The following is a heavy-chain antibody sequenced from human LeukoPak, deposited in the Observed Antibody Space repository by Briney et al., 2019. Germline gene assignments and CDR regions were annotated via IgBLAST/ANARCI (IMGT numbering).Heavy chain of an antibody. CDR2: IYHSGST. V-gene: IGHV4-38-2*02. D-gene: IGHD4-17*01. CDR1: GYSISSGYY. CDR3: ASRVGTVTTANFDY. J-gene: IGHJ4*02. Sequence: PSETLSLTCTVSGYSISSGYYWGWIRQPPGKGLEWIGSIYHSGSTYYNPSLKSRVTISVDTSKNQFSLKLSSVTAADTAMYYCASRVGTVTTANFDYWGQGTLVTVSS.